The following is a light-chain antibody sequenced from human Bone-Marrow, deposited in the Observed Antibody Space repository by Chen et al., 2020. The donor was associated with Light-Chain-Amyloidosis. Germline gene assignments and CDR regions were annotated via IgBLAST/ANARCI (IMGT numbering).Light chain of an antibody. Sequence: QSVLTQPDSVSGSPGQSLTISCTGSRSDVGGYNFVSWYHQLPGKAPKLLIYDVTNRPSGVSYRFSGSKSGNTASLTVSGLQAEDEADYYCSSYTVSSTWVFGGGTKLTVL. V-gene: IGLV2-14*03. J-gene: IGLJ3*02. CDR3: SSYTVSSTWV. CDR2: DVT. CDR1: RSDVGGYNF.